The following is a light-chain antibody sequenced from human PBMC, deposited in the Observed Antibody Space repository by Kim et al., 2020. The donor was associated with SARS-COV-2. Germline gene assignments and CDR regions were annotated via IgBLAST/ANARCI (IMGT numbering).Light chain of an antibody. CDR1: XSVXXNS. CDR3: QQYNTSPLT. J-gene: IGKJ4*01. CDR2: DTS. Sequence: GKRATLPGWASXSVXXNSLAWYXXXPGRAPXLLIXDTSNRATGIPDRFSGSGSGTDFTLTISRLEPXXFAVYYCQQYNTSPLTFGGGTKVDIK. V-gene: IGKV3D-20*01.